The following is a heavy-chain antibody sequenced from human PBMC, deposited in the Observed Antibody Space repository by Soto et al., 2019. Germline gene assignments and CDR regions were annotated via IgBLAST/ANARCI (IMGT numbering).Heavy chain of an antibody. D-gene: IGHD6-13*01. CDR2: IIPYYNTL. J-gene: IGHJ4*02. V-gene: IGHV1-69*01. Sequence: QAQVVKSGAEVRKPGSSVQLSCKASEGTFNSYAIAWVRQAPGQGLEWMGGIIPYYNTLNYAQKFQDRVTITADDSTNTVYMELSSLRSDDTAVYFCASGASRWYPYFFDSWAQGTLVTVSS. CDR3: ASGASRWYPYFFDS. CDR1: EGTFNSYA.